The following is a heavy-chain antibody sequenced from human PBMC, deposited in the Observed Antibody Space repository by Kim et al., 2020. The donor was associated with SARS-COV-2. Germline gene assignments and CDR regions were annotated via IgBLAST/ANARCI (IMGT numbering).Heavy chain of an antibody. V-gene: IGHV4-39*01. J-gene: IGHJ5*02. CDR3: AGHGSNLSGGPGGWFDP. Sequence: LKSRVTISVDTSKNQFSLKLSSVTAADTAVYYCAGHGSNLSGGPGGWFDPWGQGTLVTVSS. D-gene: IGHD6-19*01.